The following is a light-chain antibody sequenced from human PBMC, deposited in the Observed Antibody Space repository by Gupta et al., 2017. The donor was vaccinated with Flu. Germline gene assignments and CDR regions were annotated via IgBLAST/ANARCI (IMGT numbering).Light chain of an antibody. CDR1: QRVSSSY. J-gene: IGKJ5*01. V-gene: IGKV3-20*01. CDR3: QQYGSSPTLT. CDR2: GAS. Sequence: EIVLTQSPGTLSLSPGERATLSCRASQRVSSSYLAWYQQKPGQAPRLLIYGASSRATGIPDRFSGSGSGTDFTLTISRLEPEDFAVYYCQQYGSSPTLTFGQGTRLEIK.